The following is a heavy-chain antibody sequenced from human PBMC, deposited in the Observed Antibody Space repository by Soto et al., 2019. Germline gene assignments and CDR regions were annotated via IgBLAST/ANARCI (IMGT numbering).Heavy chain of an antibody. CDR3: PRGGERNESYYFPY. J-gene: IGHJ4*02. CDR2: IYHSGST. CDR1: GGSISSGGYS. D-gene: IGHD3-16*01. V-gene: IGHV4-30-2*01. Sequence: SETLSLTCAVSGGSISSGGYSWSWIRQPPGKGLEWIGYIYHSGSTYYNPSLKSRVTISVDRSKNQFSLKLSSVTAADTAVYYCPRGGERNESYYFPYWAQETLVTVSS.